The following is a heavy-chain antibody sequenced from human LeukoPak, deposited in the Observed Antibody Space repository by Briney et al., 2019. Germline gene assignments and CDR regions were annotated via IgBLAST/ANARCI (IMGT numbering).Heavy chain of an antibody. CDR1: GFTSSSYA. Sequence: GGSLRLSCAASGFTSSSYAMSWVRQAPGKGLEWVSAISGSGGSTYYADSVKGRFTISGDNSKNTLYLQMNSLRAEDTAVYYCAKALRVYSSSWYVEGGFDYWGQGTLVTVSS. V-gene: IGHV3-23*01. J-gene: IGHJ4*02. CDR3: AKALRVYSSSWYVEGGFDY. CDR2: ISGSGGST. D-gene: IGHD6-13*01.